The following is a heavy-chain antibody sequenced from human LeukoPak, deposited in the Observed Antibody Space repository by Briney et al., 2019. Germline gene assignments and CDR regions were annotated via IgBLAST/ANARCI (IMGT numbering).Heavy chain of an antibody. CDR2: INPNSGGT. J-gene: IGHJ5*02. CDR1: GYTFTSYD. Sequence: GASVKVSCKASGYTFTSYDINWVRQATGQGLEWMGWINPNSGGTNYAQKFQGRVTMTRDTSISTAYMELSRLRSDDTAVYYCARDLSGTAILRAWGQGTLVTVSS. D-gene: IGHD2-21*02. V-gene: IGHV1-2*02. CDR3: ARDLSGTAILRA.